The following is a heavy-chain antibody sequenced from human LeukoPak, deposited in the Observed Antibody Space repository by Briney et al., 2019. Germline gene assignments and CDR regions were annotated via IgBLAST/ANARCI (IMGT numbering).Heavy chain of an antibody. CDR1: GYTFTDYY. Sequence: ASVKVSCKASGYTFTDYYLHWVRQAPGQGFEWMGWINPNTGVTDYAHKFQGKVTMTRDTSISTAYMELSSLKSDDTAVYYCARDTVAWDFDFWGQGTLVTVSS. CDR2: INPNTGVT. V-gene: IGHV1-2*07. J-gene: IGHJ4*02. CDR3: ARDTVAWDFDF. D-gene: IGHD4-23*01.